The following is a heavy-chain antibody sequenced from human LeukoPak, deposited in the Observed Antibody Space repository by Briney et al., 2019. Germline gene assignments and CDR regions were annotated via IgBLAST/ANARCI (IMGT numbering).Heavy chain of an antibody. J-gene: IGHJ5*02. Sequence: GGSLRLSCAASGFTFKLYWMHWVRQVPGERPVWVARINDDGSDTIYADSVRGRFTISRDDAKNTVYLQMNNLRAEDTAVYYCVRGGPSTWSWGQGTLVTVSS. CDR3: VRGGPSTWS. CDR1: GFTFKLYW. V-gene: IGHV3-74*01. CDR2: INDDGSDT. D-gene: IGHD2-15*01.